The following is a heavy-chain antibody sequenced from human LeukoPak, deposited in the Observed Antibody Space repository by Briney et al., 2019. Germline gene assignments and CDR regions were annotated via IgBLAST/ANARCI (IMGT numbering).Heavy chain of an antibody. CDR1: GGSISSYY. V-gene: IGHV4-4*07. Sequence: SETLSLTCTVSGGSISSYYWSWIRQPAGKGLEWIGRIYTSGSTNYNPSLKSRVTMSVETSKNQFSLKLSSVTAADTAVYYCARDSIAAAGWAFDIWGQGTMVTVSS. CDR3: ARDSIAAAGWAFDI. D-gene: IGHD6-13*01. CDR2: IYTSGST. J-gene: IGHJ3*02.